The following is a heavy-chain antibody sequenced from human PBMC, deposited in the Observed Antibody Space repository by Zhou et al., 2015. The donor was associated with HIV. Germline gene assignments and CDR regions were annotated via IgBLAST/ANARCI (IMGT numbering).Heavy chain of an antibody. CDR2: INPKSGGT. V-gene: IGHV1-2*04. J-gene: IGHJ4*02. D-gene: IGHD6-13*01. Sequence: QVQLVQSGAEVRKSGASVKVSCKASGYTFIEYYIHWVRQAPGQGLEWMGRINPKSGGTNYAQKFQGWVTMTRDKSISTAYMELSSLRSDDTAVYYCAREPDLTGYSSSWYGGFDYWGQGTLVTVSS. CDR3: AREPDLTGYSSSWYGGFDY. CDR1: GYTFIEYY.